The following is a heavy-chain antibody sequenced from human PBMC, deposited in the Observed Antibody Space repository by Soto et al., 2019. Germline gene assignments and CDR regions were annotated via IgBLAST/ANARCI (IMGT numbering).Heavy chain of an antibody. J-gene: IGHJ4*02. CDR3: AREFPPTFGGHPDDY. V-gene: IGHV1-3*01. CDR1: GYTFTTYA. Sequence: ASVKVSCKASGYTFTTYALHWVRQAPGQRLEWIGWINGGNGNTKFSQKFQGRVTITIDTSAATAYMELSSLRSEDTAVYFCAREFPPTFGGHPDDYWGQGPLVTVSS. CDR2: INGGNGNT. D-gene: IGHD3-10*01.